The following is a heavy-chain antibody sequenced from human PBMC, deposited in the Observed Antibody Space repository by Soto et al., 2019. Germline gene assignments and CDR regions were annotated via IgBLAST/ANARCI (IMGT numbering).Heavy chain of an antibody. CDR1: GGSISSGGYY. CDR2: IYYSGST. V-gene: IGHV4-31*03. J-gene: IGHJ4*02. CDR3: AGGGSRSYDY. D-gene: IGHD3-10*01. Sequence: PSETLSLTCTVSGGSISSGGYYWSWIRQHPGKGLEWIGYIYYSGSTYYNPSLKSRVTISVDTSKNQFSLKLSSVTAADTAVYYCAGGGSRSYDYWGQGTLVTVSS.